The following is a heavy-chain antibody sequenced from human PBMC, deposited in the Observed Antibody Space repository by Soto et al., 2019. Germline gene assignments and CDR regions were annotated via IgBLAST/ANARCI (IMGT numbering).Heavy chain of an antibody. D-gene: IGHD1-7*01. CDR1: GGSISSYY. V-gene: IGHV4-59*01. Sequence: PSETLSLTCTVSGGSISSYYWSWIRQPPGKGLEWIGYIYYSGSTNYNPSLKSRVTISVDTSKNQFSLKLSSVTAADTAVYYCARRYGTTFDFWGQGTLVTVSS. J-gene: IGHJ4*02. CDR2: IYYSGST. CDR3: ARRYGTTFDF.